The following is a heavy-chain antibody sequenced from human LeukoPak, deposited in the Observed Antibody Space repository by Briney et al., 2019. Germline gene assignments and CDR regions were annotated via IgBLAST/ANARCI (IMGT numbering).Heavy chain of an antibody. CDR1: GGSFSGYY. V-gene: IGHV4-34*01. D-gene: IGHD6-19*01. J-gene: IGHJ4*02. CDR2: INHSGST. Sequence: SETLSLTCAVYGGSFSGYYWSWIRQPPGKGLEWIGEINHSGSTNYNPSLKSRVTISVDTSKNQFSLKLSSVTAADTAVYYCARDRTRLNQGPKTIAVARGIDYWGQGTLVTVSS. CDR3: ARDRTRLNQGPKTIAVARGIDY.